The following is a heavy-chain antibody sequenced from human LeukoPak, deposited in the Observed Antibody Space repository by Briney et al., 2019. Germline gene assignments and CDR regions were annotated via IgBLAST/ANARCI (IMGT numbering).Heavy chain of an antibody. D-gene: IGHD2-15*01. V-gene: IGHV3-30-3*01. Sequence: PGGSLRLSCAASGFTFSSYAKHWVRQAPGKGLEWVAVISYDGSNKYYADSVKGRFTISRDNSKNTLYLQMNSLRAEDTAVYYCARWGRTTGYCSGGSCYVDAFDIWGQGTMVTVSS. J-gene: IGHJ3*02. CDR3: ARWGRTTGYCSGGSCYVDAFDI. CDR2: ISYDGSNK. CDR1: GFTFSSYA.